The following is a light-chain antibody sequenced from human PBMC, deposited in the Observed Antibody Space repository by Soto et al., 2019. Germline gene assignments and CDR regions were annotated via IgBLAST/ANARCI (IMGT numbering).Light chain of an antibody. CDR1: QSVVSDY. CDR3: QQYGGAPYT. Sequence: EIVLSQSPDTLSLSPGEGVTLSCRASQSVVSDYVAWYQQKPGQAPRLLIYGTSIGATGLPARFSGSGSGVKFTLTIIKLEPQDCGEYYCQQYGGAPYTFGPGT. J-gene: IGKJ2*01. CDR2: GTS. V-gene: IGKV3-20*01.